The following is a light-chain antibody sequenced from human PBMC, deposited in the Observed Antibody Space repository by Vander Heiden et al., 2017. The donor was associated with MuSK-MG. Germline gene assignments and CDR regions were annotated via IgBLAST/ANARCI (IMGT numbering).Light chain of an antibody. CDR3: QQRVRTFI. CDR1: QSISTY. V-gene: IGKV1-39*01. CDR2: AAS. Sequence: DIQMTQSPSSLSTSVGDRVTISCRSSQSISTYLSWYQHKPGKAPKLLIYAASTLQSGVPSRFSGSGSGTDFTLTISSLQLEDFATYYCQQRVRTFIFGQGTRL. J-gene: IGKJ5*01.